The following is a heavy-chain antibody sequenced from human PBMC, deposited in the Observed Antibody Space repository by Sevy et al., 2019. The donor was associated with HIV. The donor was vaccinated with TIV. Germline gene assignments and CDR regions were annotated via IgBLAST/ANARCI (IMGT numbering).Heavy chain of an antibody. Sequence: GGSLRLSCAASGFSVSSTYMNWVRQAPGKGLEWVSIIYSGGRTYYEDSVKGRFTISRDDSKNIRSLQMNGLRADDTALYYGARDRGEMIMVGDGTSCYYYYGMDVWGQGTAVTVSS. CDR1: GFSVSSTY. CDR2: IYSGGRT. J-gene: IGHJ6*01. CDR3: ARDRGEMIMVGDGTSCYYYYGMDV. D-gene: IGHD3-16*01. V-gene: IGHV3-53*01.